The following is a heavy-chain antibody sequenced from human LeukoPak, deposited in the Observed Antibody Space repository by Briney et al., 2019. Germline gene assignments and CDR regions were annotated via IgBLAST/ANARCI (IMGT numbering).Heavy chain of an antibody. D-gene: IGHD3-22*01. CDR2: ISTDGSTT. CDR1: GFTFSDYW. Sequence: GGSLRLSCAASGFTFSDYWMHWVCQAPGKGLVWVSRISTDGSTTNYADSVKGRFTISRDNAKNSLYLQMNSLRAEDTAVYYCARDYYYDSSGAHYGMDVWGQGTTVTVSS. V-gene: IGHV3-74*01. CDR3: ARDYYYDSSGAHYGMDV. J-gene: IGHJ6*02.